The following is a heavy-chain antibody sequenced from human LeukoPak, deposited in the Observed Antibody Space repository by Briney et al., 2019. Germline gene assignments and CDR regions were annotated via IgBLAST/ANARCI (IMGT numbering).Heavy chain of an antibody. CDR1: AFTFRSHE. V-gene: IGHV3-48*03. J-gene: IGHJ4*02. D-gene: IGHD6-19*01. Sequence: PGGSLRLPCAVSAFTFRSHEMNWVRQAPGKGLEWISYISTSGSIIYYADSVKGRFTISRDNARNSLFLQMGGLKVEDTAVYYCARASYNSDWYSDQWGQGTLVTVSS. CDR3: ARASYNSDWYSDQ. CDR2: ISTSGSII.